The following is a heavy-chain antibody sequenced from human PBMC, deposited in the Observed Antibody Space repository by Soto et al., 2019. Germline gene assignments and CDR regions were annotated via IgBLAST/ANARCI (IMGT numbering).Heavy chain of an antibody. CDR3: ARGSPHQGYLVDY. CDR2: INPNRGGT. CDR1: GYALTGHY. Sequence: QVQLVQSGAEVKKPGASVKVSCKASGYALTGHYMHWVRQDHGQGLEWMGRINPNRGGTIYAQNFRGWVTLTRDTFSSTAYVELSSLKSDDTAVYFCARGSPHQGYLVDYGGQGTLVTVSS. J-gene: IGHJ4*02. D-gene: IGHD2-15*01. V-gene: IGHV1-2*04.